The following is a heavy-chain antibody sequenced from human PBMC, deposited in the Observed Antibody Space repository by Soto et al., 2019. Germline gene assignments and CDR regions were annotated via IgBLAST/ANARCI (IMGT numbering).Heavy chain of an antibody. V-gene: IGHV3-23*01. CDR3: AKFSAASVYDISSAPDY. CDR2: ISVGGSTT. CDR1: GFSFSTYA. D-gene: IGHD3-9*01. Sequence: EVQLWESGGGLVQPGGSLRLSCAASGFSFSTYAMTWVRQAQGKRLQWVSAISVGGSTTHYADSVKGRFTISRDKSKKLLHLQMNSLKAEDTAIYYCAKFSAASVYDISSAPDYWGQGTLVTVSS. J-gene: IGHJ4*02.